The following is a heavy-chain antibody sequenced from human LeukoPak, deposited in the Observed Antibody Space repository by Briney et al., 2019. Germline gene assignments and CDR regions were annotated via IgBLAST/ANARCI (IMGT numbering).Heavy chain of an antibody. CDR2: INRSGST. CDR1: GGSFSGYY. CDR3: AGGLAAAAST. Sequence: SETLSLTCAVYGGSFSGYYWSWIRQPPGKGLEWIGEINRSGSTNYNPSLKGRVTISVDTSKNQFSLKLSSVTAADTAVYYCAGGLAAAASTWGQGTLVTVSS. D-gene: IGHD6-13*01. V-gene: IGHV4-34*01. J-gene: IGHJ5*02.